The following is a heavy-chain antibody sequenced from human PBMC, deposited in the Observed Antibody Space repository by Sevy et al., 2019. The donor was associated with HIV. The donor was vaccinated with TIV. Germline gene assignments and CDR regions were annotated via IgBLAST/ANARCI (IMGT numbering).Heavy chain of an antibody. CDR1: GHTFSGNY. V-gene: IGHV1-2*02. CDR3: ATEYSYDY. CDR2: INSNSGAI. D-gene: IGHD5-12*01. Sequence: ASVKVSCKASGHTFSGNYIQWVRQAPGQGLEWLGWINSNSGAISYAQKFQDRVTMTRDTSTTTAYMELSRLRSDDTAVYYWATEYSYDYWGQGTLVTVSS. J-gene: IGHJ4*02.